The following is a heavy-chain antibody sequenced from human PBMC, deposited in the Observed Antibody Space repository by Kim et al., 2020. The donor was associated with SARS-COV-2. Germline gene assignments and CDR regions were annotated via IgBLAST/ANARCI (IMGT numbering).Heavy chain of an antibody. D-gene: IGHD2-2*01. Sequence: GGSLRLSCAASGFTFSSYSMNWVRQAPGKGLEWVSPISSSSSYIYYADSVKGRFTISRDNAKNSLYLQMNSLRAEDTAVYYCARDGGYCSSTSCYESYYYYGMDVWGQGTTVTVSS. CDR3: ARDGGYCSSTSCYESYYYYGMDV. CDR2: ISSSSSYI. V-gene: IGHV3-21*01. CDR1: GFTFSSYS. J-gene: IGHJ6*02.